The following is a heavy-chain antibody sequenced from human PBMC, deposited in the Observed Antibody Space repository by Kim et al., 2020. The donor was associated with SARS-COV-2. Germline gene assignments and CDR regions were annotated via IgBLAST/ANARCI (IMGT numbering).Heavy chain of an antibody. CDR2: SNPSGVST. Sequence: ASVKVSCKASGDTFTSYYIHWVRQAPGQGLEWMGISNPSGVSTRYAQKFQGRVTMTRDTSTSTVYMDLSSLRSEDTAVYYCATARAPGDLDYWGQGTLIT. V-gene: IGHV1-46*01. CDR1: GDTFTSYY. D-gene: IGHD6-6*01. CDR3: ATARAPGDLDY. J-gene: IGHJ4*02.